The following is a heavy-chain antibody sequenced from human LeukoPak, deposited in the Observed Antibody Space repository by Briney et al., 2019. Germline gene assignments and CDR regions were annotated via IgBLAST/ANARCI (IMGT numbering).Heavy chain of an antibody. Sequence: ASVKVSCKASGYTFTTYAIHWLRQAPGQRLEWMGWINAGNGNTKYSQKFQGRVTITRDTSASTAYMELSSLRSEDTAVYYCATVEVDDYDSSGYFWGQGTLVTVSS. V-gene: IGHV1-3*01. D-gene: IGHD3-22*01. J-gene: IGHJ4*02. CDR1: GYTFTTYA. CDR2: INAGNGNT. CDR3: ATVEVDDYDSSGYF.